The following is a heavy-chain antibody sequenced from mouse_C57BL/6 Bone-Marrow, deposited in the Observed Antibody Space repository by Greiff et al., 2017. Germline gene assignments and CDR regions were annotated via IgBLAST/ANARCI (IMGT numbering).Heavy chain of an antibody. J-gene: IGHJ2*01. D-gene: IGHD1-1*01. CDR3: AVYYYGSSYGDY. CDR1: GYTFTDYE. V-gene: IGHV1-23*01. CDR2: IDPETCGT. Sequence: VKLMESGAELVRPGASVKLSCKASGYTFTDYEMHCVTQTPVHGLEWIGAIDPETCGTAYNQKFKGKATLTVDTSSSTAYMQLSSLTSEDSAVYYCAVYYYGSSYGDYWGQGTTLTVSS.